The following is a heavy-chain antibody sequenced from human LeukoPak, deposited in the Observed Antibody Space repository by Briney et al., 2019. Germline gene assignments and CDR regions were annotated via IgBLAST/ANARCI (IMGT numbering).Heavy chain of an antibody. J-gene: IGHJ4*02. D-gene: IGHD1-14*01. CDR1: GYSISSGYY. CDR2: IYHSGST. CDR3: ARLPPNRMFDY. Sequence: PSETLFLTCAVSGYSISSGYYWGWIRQPPGKGLEWIGSIYHSGSTYYNPSLKSRVTISVDTSKNQFSLKLSSVTAADTAVYYCARLPPNRMFDYWGQGTLVTVSS. V-gene: IGHV4-38-2*01.